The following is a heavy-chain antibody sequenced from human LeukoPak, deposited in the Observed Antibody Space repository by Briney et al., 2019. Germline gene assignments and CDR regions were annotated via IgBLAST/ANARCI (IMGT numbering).Heavy chain of an antibody. D-gene: IGHD3-16*01. J-gene: IGHJ4*02. V-gene: IGHV4-59*04. CDR3: ARLRLGDYYFDY. CDR1: GVSFNDYY. CDR2: IYYSGST. Sequence: PSETLSLTCAVSGVSFNDYYWSWIRQPPGKGLEWIGNIYYSGSTYYNPSLKSRVTISVATSKNQFSLKLSSVTAADTAVYYCARLRLGDYYFDYWGQGTLVTVSS.